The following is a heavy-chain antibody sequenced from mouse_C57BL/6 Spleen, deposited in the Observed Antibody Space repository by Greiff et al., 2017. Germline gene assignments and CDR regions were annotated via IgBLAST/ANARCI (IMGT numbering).Heavy chain of an antibody. CDR3: ARRGDSNSYLYFDV. J-gene: IGHJ1*03. D-gene: IGHD2-5*01. CDR1: GFTFSSYG. Sequence: EVKLVESGGDLVKPGGSLKLSCAASGFTFSSYGMSWVRQTPDKRLEWVATISSGGSYTYYPDSVKGRFTISRDNAKNTLYLQMSSLKSEDTAMYDCARRGDSNSYLYFDVWGTGTTVTVSS. V-gene: IGHV5-6*02. CDR2: ISSGGSYT.